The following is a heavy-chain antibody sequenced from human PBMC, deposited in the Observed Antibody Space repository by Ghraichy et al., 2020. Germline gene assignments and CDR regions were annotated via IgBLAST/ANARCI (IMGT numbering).Heavy chain of an antibody. V-gene: IGHV3-30-3*01. J-gene: IGHJ6*02. Sequence: GGSLRLSCAASGFTFSSYGIHWVRQAPGKGLEWVAVISYDGSNKYHAETVKGRFTISRDNSKNTLYLQMNSLRAEDTAVYYCARAGSTYSSLSQTLFDTGRDVWGPGTTVTVSS. CDR3: ARAGSTYSSLSQTLFDTGRDV. D-gene: IGHD3-22*01. CDR2: ISYDGSNK. CDR1: GFTFSSYG.